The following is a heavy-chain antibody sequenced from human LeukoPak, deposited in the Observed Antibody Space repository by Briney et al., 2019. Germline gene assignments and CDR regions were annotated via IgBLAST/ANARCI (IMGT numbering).Heavy chain of an antibody. Sequence: GGSLRLSCSASGFTFTSYAMSWVRQAPGKGLEWVSVVSGSGTRTYYADSVKGRLPISRENDRNTVYLQMDSQRADDTAVYYCAKDRQTGTTGWYFDLWGRGTLVTVSS. CDR1: GFTFTSYA. CDR3: AKDRQTGTTGWYFDL. J-gene: IGHJ2*01. V-gene: IGHV3-23*01. CDR2: VSGSGTRT. D-gene: IGHD1-14*01.